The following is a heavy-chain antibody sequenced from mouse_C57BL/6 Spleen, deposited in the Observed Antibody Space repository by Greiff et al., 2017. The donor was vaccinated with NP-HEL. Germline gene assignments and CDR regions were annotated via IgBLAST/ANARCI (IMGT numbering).Heavy chain of an antibody. Sequence: QVQLQQSGAELVKPGASVKISCKASGYAFSSYWMNWVKQRPGKGLEWIGQIYPGDGDTNYNGKFKGKATLTADKSSSTAYMQRSSLTSEDSAVYFCARWGGSPYYAMDYWGQGTSVTVSS. V-gene: IGHV1-80*01. CDR2: IYPGDGDT. D-gene: IGHD1-1*01. J-gene: IGHJ4*01. CDR3: ARWGGSPYYAMDY. CDR1: GYAFSSYW.